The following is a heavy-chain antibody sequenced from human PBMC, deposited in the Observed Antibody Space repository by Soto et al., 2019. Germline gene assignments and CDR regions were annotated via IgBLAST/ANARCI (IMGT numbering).Heavy chain of an antibody. CDR3: AKGYSGYPNYYYYMDV. D-gene: IGHD5-12*01. CDR1: GFTFDDYA. CDR2: ISWNSGSI. J-gene: IGHJ6*03. V-gene: IGHV3-9*01. Sequence: ESGGGLVQPGRSLRLSCAASGFTFDDYAMHWVRQAPGKGLEWVSGISWNSGSIGYADSVKGRFTISRDNAKNSLYLQMNSLRAEDTALYYCAKGYSGYPNYYYYMDVWGKGTTVTVSS.